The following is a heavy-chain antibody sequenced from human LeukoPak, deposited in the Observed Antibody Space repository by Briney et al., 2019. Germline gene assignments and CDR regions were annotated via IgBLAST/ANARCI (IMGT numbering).Heavy chain of an antibody. D-gene: IGHD3-3*01. Sequence: PSETLSPTCTVSGGSIISGDYYWSWIRQPPGKGLEWIGYIYYSGNTYYNPSLKSRVTISINTSKNQFSLKLSSVTAADTAVYYCARGGLRFGFDSWGQGTLVTVSS. V-gene: IGHV4-30-4*08. J-gene: IGHJ5*01. CDR1: GGSIISGDYY. CDR2: IYYSGNT. CDR3: ARGGLRFGFDS.